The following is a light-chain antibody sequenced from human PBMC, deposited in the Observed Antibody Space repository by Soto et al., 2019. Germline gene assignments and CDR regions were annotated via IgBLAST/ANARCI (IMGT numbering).Light chain of an antibody. CDR1: QSISSW. Sequence: DIQMTQSPSTLSASVGDRDTITCRASQSISSWLAWYQQKPGKAPKLLIYKASSLESGVPSRFSGSGSGTEFTLTISSLQPDDFATYYCQQYNSYCTFGQGTKVDIK. V-gene: IGKV1-5*03. CDR2: KAS. J-gene: IGKJ1*01. CDR3: QQYNSYCT.